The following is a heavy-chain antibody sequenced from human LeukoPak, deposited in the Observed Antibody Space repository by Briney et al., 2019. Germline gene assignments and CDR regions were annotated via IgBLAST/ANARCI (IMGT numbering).Heavy chain of an antibody. CDR2: ISAYNGNT. CDR3: ARGSRGVLLWFGELLSDFDY. J-gene: IGHJ4*02. CDR1: GYTFTSYG. D-gene: IGHD3-10*01. Sequence: ASVKVSCKASGYTFTSYGISWVRQAPGQGLEWMGWISAYNGNTNYAQELQGRVTMTTDTSTSTAYMELRSLRSDDTAVYYCARGSRGVLLWFGELLSDFDYWGQGTLVTVSS. V-gene: IGHV1-18*04.